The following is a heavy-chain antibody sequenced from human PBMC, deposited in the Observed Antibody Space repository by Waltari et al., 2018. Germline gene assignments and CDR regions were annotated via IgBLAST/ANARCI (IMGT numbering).Heavy chain of an antibody. CDR2: IYYSGST. CDR1: GGSISSYY. CDR3: ARDSGGCGGDCYSGFDY. D-gene: IGHD2-21*01. J-gene: IGHJ4*02. V-gene: IGHV4-59*01. Sequence: QVQLQESGPGLVKPSETLSLTCTVSGGSISSYYWSWIRQPPGKGLEWIGYIYYSGSTNYNPSLKSRVTISVDTSKNQFSLKLSSVTAADTAVYYCARDSGGCGGDCYSGFDYWGQGTLVTVSS.